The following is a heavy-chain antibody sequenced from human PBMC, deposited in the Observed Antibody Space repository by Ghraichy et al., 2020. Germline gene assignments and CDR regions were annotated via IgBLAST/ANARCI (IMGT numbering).Heavy chain of an antibody. CDR1: GFTFSSYG. D-gene: IGHD2-15*01. CDR2: IRYDGSNK. J-gene: IGHJ4*02. Sequence: GESLNISCAASGFTFSSYGMHWVRQAPGKGLEWVAFIRYDGSNKYYADSVKGLFTISRDNSKNTLYLRMNSLRTEDTAVYYCAKVLGYCSGGSCWNYFDYWGQGTLVTVSS. CDR3: AKVLGYCSGGSCWNYFDY. V-gene: IGHV3-30*02.